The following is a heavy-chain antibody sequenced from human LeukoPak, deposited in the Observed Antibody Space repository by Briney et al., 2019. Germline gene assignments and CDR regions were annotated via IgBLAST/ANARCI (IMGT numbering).Heavy chain of an antibody. CDR3: AKDHERRVYTSGTPYYFAH. V-gene: IGHV3-23*01. D-gene: IGHD2-15*01. CDR1: GVTFSNYA. CDR2: ISGSGDRT. J-gene: IGHJ4*02. Sequence: PGGSLRLSCVVSGVTFSNYAMSWVRQAPGKGLEWISGISGSGDRTDQPDSVKGRFTISRDNSENTLYLQMDSLRAEDTAIYYCAKDHERRVYTSGTPYYFAHWGQGTLVTVSS.